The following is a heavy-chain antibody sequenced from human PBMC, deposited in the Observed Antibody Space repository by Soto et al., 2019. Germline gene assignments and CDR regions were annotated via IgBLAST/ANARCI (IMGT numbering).Heavy chain of an antibody. CDR1: GFTFSSYA. CDR2: ISSTGNTI. CDR3: ARDPSTGTSPFDY. V-gene: IGHV3-48*02. Sequence: GGSLRLSCAASGFTFSSYAMSWVRQAPGKGLEWVSYISSTGNTIYYADSVRGRFTISRDNAKNSLYLQMNSLRDEDTAVYYCARDPSTGTSPFDYWGQGTLVTVSS. D-gene: IGHD1-1*01. J-gene: IGHJ4*02.